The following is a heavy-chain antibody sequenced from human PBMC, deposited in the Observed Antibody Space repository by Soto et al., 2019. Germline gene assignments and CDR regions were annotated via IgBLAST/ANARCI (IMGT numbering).Heavy chain of an antibody. V-gene: IGHV1-3*01. CDR2: INAGIGDT. D-gene: IGHD3-16*01. CDR1: GYTFTSYA. J-gene: IGHJ4*02. Sequence: ASVKVSCKASGYTFTSYAMHWVRQASGQRLEWMGWINAGIGDTQYSQDFQGRVTITRDTSASTAYMELSSLRSEDTAVYYCARGLNVYYFDYWGQGTLVTVSS. CDR3: ARGLNVYYFDY.